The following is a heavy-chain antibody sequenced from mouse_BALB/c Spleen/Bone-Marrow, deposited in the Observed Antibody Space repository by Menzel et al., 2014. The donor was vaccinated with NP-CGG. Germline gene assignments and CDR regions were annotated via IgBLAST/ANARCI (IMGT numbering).Heavy chain of an antibody. J-gene: IGHJ1*01. CDR1: GFTFTDYY. CDR3: AREIINDYHWYFDV. D-gene: IGHD2-4*01. Sequence: DVKLVESGGGLVQPGCSLRLSCATSGFTFTDYYMSWVRQPPGKALEWLGFIRNKANGYTAEYSASVKGRFTISRDNSQSILYLQMNTLRAEDSATYYCAREIINDYHWYFDVWGAGTTVTVSS. CDR2: IRNKANGYTA. V-gene: IGHV7-3*02.